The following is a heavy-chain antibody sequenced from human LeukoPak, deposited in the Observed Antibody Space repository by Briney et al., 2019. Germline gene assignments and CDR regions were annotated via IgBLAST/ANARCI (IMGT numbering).Heavy chain of an antibody. J-gene: IGHJ3*02. CDR1: GFTFSSYW. V-gene: IGHV3-30-3*01. Sequence: PGGSLRLSCAASGFTFSSYWMSWVRQAPGKGLEWVAVISYDGSNKYYADSVKGRFTISRDNSKNTLYLQMNSLRAEDTAVYYCARGGTSRVKNRAFDIWGQGTMVTVSS. D-gene: IGHD2-2*01. CDR3: ARGGTSRVKNRAFDI. CDR2: ISYDGSNK.